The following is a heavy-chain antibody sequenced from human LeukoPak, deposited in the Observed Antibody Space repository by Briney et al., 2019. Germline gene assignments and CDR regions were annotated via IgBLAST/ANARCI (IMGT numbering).Heavy chain of an antibody. V-gene: IGHV3-9*01. J-gene: IGHJ4*02. CDR1: GFTFDDYA. D-gene: IGHD6-13*01. CDR3: ARDLIAAGSEGSGY. CDR2: ISWNSGSI. Sequence: PGRSLRLSCAASGFTFDDYAMHWVRQAPGKGLEWVSGISWNSGSIGYADSVKGRFTISRDNAKNSLYLQMNSLRAEDTAVYYCARDLIAAGSEGSGYWGQGTLVTVSS.